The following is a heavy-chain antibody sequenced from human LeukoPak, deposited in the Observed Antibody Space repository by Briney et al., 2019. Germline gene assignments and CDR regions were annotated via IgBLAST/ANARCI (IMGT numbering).Heavy chain of an antibody. J-gene: IGHJ4*02. V-gene: IGHV3-23*01. Sequence: PGGSLRLSCAASGFTFSSYAMNWVRQAPGKGLEWVSAISGSGTGTYYADSVKGRFTISRDNSQNTLYLQMSSLRSEDTAVYYCARTSRDGYNFLPYWGQGTLVTVSS. CDR2: ISGSGTGT. CDR1: GFTFSSYA. CDR3: ARTSRDGYNFLPY. D-gene: IGHD5-24*01.